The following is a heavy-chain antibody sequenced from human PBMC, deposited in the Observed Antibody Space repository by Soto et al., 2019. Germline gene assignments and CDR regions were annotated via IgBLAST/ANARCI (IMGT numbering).Heavy chain of an antibody. V-gene: IGHV3-7*03. CDR3: ARGSSRFDD. CDR2: IKEDGSEK. D-gene: IGHD6-13*01. Sequence: EVQLVESGGGLVQPGGSLRLSCAASEFTFSSYWMSWVRQAPGKGLEWVANIKEDGSEKYYVDSVKGRFTISRDNVKKSLYLQMNSLRAEDTAVYYCARGSSRFDDWGQGTLVTVSS. CDR1: EFTFSSYW. J-gene: IGHJ4*02.